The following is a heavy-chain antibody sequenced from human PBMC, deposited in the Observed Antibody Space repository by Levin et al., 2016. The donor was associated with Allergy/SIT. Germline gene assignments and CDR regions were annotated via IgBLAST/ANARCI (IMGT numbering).Heavy chain of an antibody. Sequence: WIRQPPGKGLEWVAYISNFHMITYPDSVKGRFTISRDNAKDSVFLQMNDLGADDTALYYCVREGYYSGYDFWGQGALVTVSS. CDR3: VREGYYSGYDF. CDR2: ISNFHMIT. J-gene: IGHJ4*02. D-gene: IGHD3-16*01. V-gene: IGHV3-11*06.